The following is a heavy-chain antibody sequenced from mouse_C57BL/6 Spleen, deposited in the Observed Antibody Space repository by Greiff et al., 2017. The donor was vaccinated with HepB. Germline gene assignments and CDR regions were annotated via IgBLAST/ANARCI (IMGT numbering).Heavy chain of an antibody. D-gene: IGHD1-1*01. CDR1: GYTFTSYT. CDR2: INPSSGYT. CDR3: ARSNYGSDYFDY. V-gene: IGHV1-4*01. Sequence: QVQLKQSGAELARPGASVKMSCKASGYTFTSYTMHWVKQRPGQGLEWIGYINPSSGYTKYNQKFKDKATLTADKSSSTAYMQLSSLTSEDSAVYYCARSNYGSDYFDYWGQGTTLTVSS. J-gene: IGHJ2*01.